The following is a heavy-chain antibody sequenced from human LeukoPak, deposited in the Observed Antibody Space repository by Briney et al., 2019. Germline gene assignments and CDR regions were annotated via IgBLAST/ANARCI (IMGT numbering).Heavy chain of an antibody. Sequence: ASVKASCKASGYTFTGYYMHWVRQAPGQGLEWMGRINPNSGGTNYAQKFQGRVTMTRDTSISTAYMELSRLRSDDTAVYYCARGVVEEGLPFDYWGQGTLVTVSS. CDR1: GYTFTGYY. V-gene: IGHV1-2*06. J-gene: IGHJ4*02. CDR2: INPNSGGT. CDR3: ARGVVEEGLPFDY. D-gene: IGHD3-3*01.